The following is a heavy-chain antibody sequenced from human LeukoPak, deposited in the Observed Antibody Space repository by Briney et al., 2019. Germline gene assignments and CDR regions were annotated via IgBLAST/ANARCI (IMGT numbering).Heavy chain of an antibody. D-gene: IGHD1-14*01. Sequence: PSGTVSIKGAASGGSISSSTWWSWVRQNPGKGLEWIGEIYHSGSTNYYPSLKSRVTISVDKSKNQFSLKLSSVTAADTAVYYCSFFSSTRRNTRYAFDIWGQGTMVTVSS. CDR1: GGSISSSTW. CDR3: SFFSSTRRNTRYAFDI. J-gene: IGHJ3*02. CDR2: IYHSGST. V-gene: IGHV4-4*02.